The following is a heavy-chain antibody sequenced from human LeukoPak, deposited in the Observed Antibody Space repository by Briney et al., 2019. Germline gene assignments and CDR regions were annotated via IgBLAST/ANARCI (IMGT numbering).Heavy chain of an antibody. Sequence: SETLSLTCAVYGGSFSGYYWSWIRQPPGKGLEWIGEINHSGSINYNPSLKSRVTISVDTSKNQFSLKLSSVTAADTAVYYCARGFHYYGSGSYHFDYWGQGTLVTVSS. J-gene: IGHJ4*02. D-gene: IGHD3-10*01. CDR1: GGSFSGYY. CDR2: INHSGSI. V-gene: IGHV4-34*01. CDR3: ARGFHYYGSGSYHFDY.